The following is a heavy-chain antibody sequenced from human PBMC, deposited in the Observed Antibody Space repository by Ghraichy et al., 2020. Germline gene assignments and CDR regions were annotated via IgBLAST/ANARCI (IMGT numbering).Heavy chain of an antibody. CDR3: ARGPYSGYDSGYYYGMDV. V-gene: IGHV3-11*01. D-gene: IGHD5-12*01. Sequence: GESLRLSCAASGFTFSDYYMSWIRQAPGKGLEWVSYISSSGSTIYYADSVKGRFTISRDNAKNSLYLQMNSLRAEDTAVYYCARGPYSGYDSGYYYGMDVWGQGTTVTVSS. J-gene: IGHJ6*02. CDR2: ISSSGSTI. CDR1: GFTFSDYY.